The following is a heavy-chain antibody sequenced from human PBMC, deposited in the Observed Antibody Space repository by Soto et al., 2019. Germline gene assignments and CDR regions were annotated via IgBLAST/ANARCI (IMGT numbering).Heavy chain of an antibody. CDR2: VTPLNGAT. V-gene: IGHV1-46*01. CDR3: VIEASGTSMKWGFDL. D-gene: IGHD1-26*01. J-gene: IGHJ4*02. Sequence: QVQLVQSGADVKMPGASVQVSCKASGYSFTNHHVHWVRLAPGQGLEWMGIVTPLNGATNYAQKFQARVALTRDTSTSTVYLELRSMRSEDTAVYYCVIEASGTSMKWGFDLWGQGNLVTVSS. CDR1: GYSFTNHH.